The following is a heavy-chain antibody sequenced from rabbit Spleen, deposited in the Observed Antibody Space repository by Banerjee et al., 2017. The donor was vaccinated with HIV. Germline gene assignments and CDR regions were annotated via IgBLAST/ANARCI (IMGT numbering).Heavy chain of an antibody. D-gene: IGHD2-1*01. CDR2: IEPIFGNT. V-gene: IGHV1S45*01. CDR1: GLSFSNSYW. J-gene: IGHJ4*01. Sequence: EESGGDLVKPDGSLTLTCTASGLSFSNSYWIFWVRQAPGKGLEWIGYIEPIFGNTYYANWVNGRFTISSHNAQNTLFLQLSSLTAADTATYFCARGLYGAYGGARFYFNLWGQGTLVTVS. CDR3: ARGLYGAYGGARFYFNL.